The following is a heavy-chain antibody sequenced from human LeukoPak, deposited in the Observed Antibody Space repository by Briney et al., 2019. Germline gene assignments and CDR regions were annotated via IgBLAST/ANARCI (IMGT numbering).Heavy chain of an antibody. CDR2: IYYSGST. Sequence: SETLSLTCTVSGGSISSSSYYWGWLRQPPGKGLEWIGSIYYSGSTYYNPSLKSRVTISIDTSKNQFSLKLNSVTAADTAVFYCAREPITSGGNDAFDIWGQGTMVTVSS. D-gene: IGHD3-16*01. CDR3: AREPITSGGNDAFDI. CDR1: GGSISSSSYY. J-gene: IGHJ3*02. V-gene: IGHV4-39*02.